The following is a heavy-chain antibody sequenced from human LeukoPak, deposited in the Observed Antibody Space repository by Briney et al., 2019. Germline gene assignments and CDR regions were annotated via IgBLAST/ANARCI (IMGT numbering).Heavy chain of an antibody. D-gene: IGHD1-26*01. CDR1: GFTFSTYP. Sequence: PGRSLRLSRAASGFTFSTYPFHWVRQAPGKGLEWVAVISPDRTYTYYADAVKGRFTISRDNSENTLSLQMSSLRGDDTAVYYCANLYSGSPSDAFDVWGQGTMVTVSS. J-gene: IGHJ3*01. V-gene: IGHV3-30*04. CDR2: ISPDRTYT. CDR3: ANLYSGSPSDAFDV.